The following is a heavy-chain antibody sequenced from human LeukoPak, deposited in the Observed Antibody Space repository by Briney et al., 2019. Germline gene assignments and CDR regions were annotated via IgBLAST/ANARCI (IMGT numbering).Heavy chain of an antibody. J-gene: IGHJ3*02. V-gene: IGHV4-61*01. CDR1: GGSVSSGSYY. CDR3: ARDLTGYYDSSRPGAFDI. CDR2: IYYCGST. Sequence: SETLSLTCTVSGGSVSSGSYYWSWIRQPPGKGLEWIGYIYYCGSTNYNPSLKSRVTISVDTSKNQFSLKLSSVTAADTAVYYCARDLTGYYDSSRPGAFDIWGQGTMVTVSS. D-gene: IGHD3-22*01.